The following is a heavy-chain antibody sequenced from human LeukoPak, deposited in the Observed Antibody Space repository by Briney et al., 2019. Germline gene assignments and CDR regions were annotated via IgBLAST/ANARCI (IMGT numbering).Heavy chain of an antibody. CDR1: GFTFSSYG. CDR3: ANMWLPHRGYCGGDCPPVHFQH. Sequence: GGSLRLSCAASGFTFSSYGMHWVRQAPGKGLEWVAVISYDGSNKYYADSVKGRFTISRDNSKNTLYLQMNSLRAEDTAVYYCANMWLPHRGYCGGDCPPVHFQHWGQGTLVTVSS. D-gene: IGHD2-21*02. V-gene: IGHV3-30*18. CDR2: ISYDGSNK. J-gene: IGHJ1*01.